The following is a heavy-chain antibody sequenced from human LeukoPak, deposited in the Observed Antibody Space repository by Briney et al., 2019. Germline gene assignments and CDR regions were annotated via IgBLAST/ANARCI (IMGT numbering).Heavy chain of an antibody. CDR3: ARKGLGGELGGFDC. V-gene: IGHV3-20*01. Sequence: PGGSLRLSCAGSGFTFDDYGMSWVRQAPGKGLEWVSGINRNGGTTGYADSARGRFTISRDNAKNSLYLQMNSLRAEDTALYHCARKGLGGELGGFDCWGQGTLVTVSS. CDR2: INRNGGTT. CDR1: GFTFDDYG. J-gene: IGHJ4*02. D-gene: IGHD3-16*01.